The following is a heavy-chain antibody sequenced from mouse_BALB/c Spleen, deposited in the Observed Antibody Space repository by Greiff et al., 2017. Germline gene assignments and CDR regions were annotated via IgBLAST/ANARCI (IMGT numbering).Heavy chain of an antibody. Sequence: QVQLQQSGAELVKPGASVKLSCKASGYTFTSYYMYWVKQRPGQGLEWIGEINPSNGGTNFNEKFKSKATLTVDKSSSTAYMQLSSLTSEDSAVYYCTRKGLLSYWYFDVWGAGTTVTVSS. CDR3: TRKGLLSYWYFDV. CDR1: GYTFTSYY. D-gene: IGHD2-12*01. V-gene: IGHV1S81*02. CDR2: INPSNGGT. J-gene: IGHJ1*01.